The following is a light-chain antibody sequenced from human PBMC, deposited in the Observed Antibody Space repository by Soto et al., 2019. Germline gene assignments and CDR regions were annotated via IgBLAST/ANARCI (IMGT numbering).Light chain of an antibody. CDR3: QQGYSIHALT. J-gene: IGKJ4*01. CDR1: QSFSTSY. CDR2: AAS. V-gene: IGKV3-20*01. Sequence: IVLTQSPGTLSLSPGERATLSCRASQSFSTSYLAWYQQKPGQAPRLLIFAASSRASGIPDRFSGSGSGTDFTLTIDRLEPEDFATYYCQQGYSIHALTFGGGTKLELK.